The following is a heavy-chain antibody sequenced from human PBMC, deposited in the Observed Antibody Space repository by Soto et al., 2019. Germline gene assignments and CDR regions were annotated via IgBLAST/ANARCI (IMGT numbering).Heavy chain of an antibody. CDR2: ISAYNGNT. CDR1: GYTFTSYG. J-gene: IGHJ3*02. D-gene: IGHD3-10*01. V-gene: IGHV1-18*01. CDR3: ARARGITMVRGATAAFDI. Sequence: QVQLVQSGAEVKKPGASVKVSCKASGYTFTSYGISWVRQAPGQGLEWMGWISAYNGNTNYAQKLQGRVTMTTDTPTSTAYMERRSLRSDDTAVYYCARARGITMVRGATAAFDIWGQGTMVTVSS.